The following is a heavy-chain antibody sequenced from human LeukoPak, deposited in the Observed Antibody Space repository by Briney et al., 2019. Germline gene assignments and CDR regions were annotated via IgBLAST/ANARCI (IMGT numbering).Heavy chain of an antibody. D-gene: IGHD3-16*01. CDR1: GFTFTRYW. Sequence: GGSLRLSCAASGFTFTRYWMSWVRQAPGKGLEWVSGISWNSGSIGYADSVKGRFTISRDNAKNPLYLQMNSLRAEDTALYYCAKDTGPPGGWFDPWGQGTLVTVSS. V-gene: IGHV3-9*01. J-gene: IGHJ5*02. CDR2: ISWNSGSI. CDR3: AKDTGPPGGWFDP.